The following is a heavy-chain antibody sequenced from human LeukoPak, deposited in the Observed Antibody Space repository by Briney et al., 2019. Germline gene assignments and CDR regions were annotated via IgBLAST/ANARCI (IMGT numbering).Heavy chain of an antibody. D-gene: IGHD6-13*01. V-gene: IGHV3-33*01. CDR3: TTDGKYSSSGTFWFDP. Sequence: PGRSLRLSCAASGFTFSNYAMHWVRQAPGKGLGWVAAVWDAGTNTHYADSVKGRVTISRDNSKNTVYLQMNSLRAEDTGVYYCTTDGKYSSSGTFWFDPWGQGTLVTVSS. CDR1: GFTFSNYA. J-gene: IGHJ5*02. CDR2: VWDAGTNT.